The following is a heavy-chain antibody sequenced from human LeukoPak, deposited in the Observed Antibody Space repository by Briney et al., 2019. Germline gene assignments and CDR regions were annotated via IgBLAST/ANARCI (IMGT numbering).Heavy chain of an antibody. CDR2: INPNSGGT. CDR1: GYTFTGYF. CDR3: ARNLPRDYGDYVGY. V-gene: IGHV1-2*06. J-gene: IGHJ4*02. D-gene: IGHD4-17*01. Sequence: GASVKVSCKGSGYTFTGYFLHWVRQAPGQGLEWMGRINPNSGGTDYAQKFQGRVTMTRDTSISTAYMELSRLRSDDTAVYFCARNLPRDYGDYVGYWGQGTLVTVSS.